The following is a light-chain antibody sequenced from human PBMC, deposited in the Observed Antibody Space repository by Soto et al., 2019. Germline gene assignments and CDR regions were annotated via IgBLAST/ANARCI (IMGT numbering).Light chain of an antibody. V-gene: IGKV4-1*01. CDR2: WVS. Sequence: DIVMTQSPDSLAVSLGERATINCKSSQSLLYNSNNKNYLAWYQQEPGQPPKLLLYWVSTRESGVTVRFSGSGSGTDFTLTISNLQAEDVAVYYCHQYYSVPLTFGGGTKVEIK. CDR3: HQYYSVPLT. CDR1: QSLLYNSNNKNY. J-gene: IGKJ4*01.